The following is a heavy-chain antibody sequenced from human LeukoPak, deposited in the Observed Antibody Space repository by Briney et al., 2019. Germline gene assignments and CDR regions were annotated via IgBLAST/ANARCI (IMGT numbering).Heavy chain of an antibody. J-gene: IGHJ4*02. D-gene: IGHD6-6*01. V-gene: IGHV1-2*02. CDR1: GYSFNDKY. CDR3: ARLSSIAARPFDY. Sequence: ASVKVSCKASGYSFNDKYLHWVRQAPGQGLEWMGSINPNSGGTNYAQKFQGRVTMTRDTSISTAYMELSRLRSDDTAVYYCARLSSIAARPFDYWGQGTLVTVSS. CDR2: INPNSGGT.